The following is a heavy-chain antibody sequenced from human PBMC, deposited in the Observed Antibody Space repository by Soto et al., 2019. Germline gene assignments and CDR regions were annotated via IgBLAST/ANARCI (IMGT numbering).Heavy chain of an antibody. D-gene: IGHD2-2*01. Sequence: QVQLQESGPGLVKPSETLSLTCTVSGDSISGYYWSWIRQPPGKGLEWIGNMFHTGTTNYDPSLKRRVTMSVDTSKNQFSLELTSVTAADTAVYYCARLVGFCFSSTCRDDWGQGILVTVSS. V-gene: IGHV4-59*08. CDR1: GDSISGYY. CDR2: MFHTGTT. CDR3: ARLVGFCFSSTCRDD. J-gene: IGHJ4*02.